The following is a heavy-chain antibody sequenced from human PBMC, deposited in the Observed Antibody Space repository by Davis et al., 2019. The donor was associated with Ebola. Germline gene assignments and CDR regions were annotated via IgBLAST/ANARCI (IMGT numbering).Heavy chain of an antibody. Sequence: ESLKISCAASGFTFSSYWMSWIRQPPGKGLEWIGEINHSGSTNYNPSLKSRVTISVDTSKNQFSLKLSSVTAADTAVYYCARGFGYGGNDYWGQGTLVTVSS. CDR1: GFTFSSYW. V-gene: IGHV4-34*01. D-gene: IGHD4-23*01. CDR2: INHSGST. CDR3: ARGFGYGGNDY. J-gene: IGHJ4*02.